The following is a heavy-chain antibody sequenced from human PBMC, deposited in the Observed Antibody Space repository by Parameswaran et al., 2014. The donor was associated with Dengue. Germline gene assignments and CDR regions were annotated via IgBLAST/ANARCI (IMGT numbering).Heavy chain of an antibody. D-gene: IGHD2-2*02. CDR2: INPNSGGT. Sequence: VRQAPGQGLEWMGWINPNSGGTNYAQKFQGRVTMTRDTSISTAYMELSRLRSDDTAVYYCARAWDIVVVPAAISPGYWGQGTLVTVSS. CDR3: ARAWDIVVVPAAISPGY. V-gene: IGHV1-2*02. J-gene: IGHJ4*02.